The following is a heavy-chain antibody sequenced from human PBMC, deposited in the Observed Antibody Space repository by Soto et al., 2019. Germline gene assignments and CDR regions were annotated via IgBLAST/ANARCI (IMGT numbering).Heavy chain of an antibody. J-gene: IGHJ3*02. Sequence: GASVKVSCKASGGTFSSYAISWVRQAPRQGLEWMGGIIPIFGTANYAQKFQGRVTITADESTSTAYMELSSLRSEDTAVYYCARGGVSAVAGSFPSLVCAFDIWGQGTMVTVSS. CDR1: GGTFSSYA. CDR3: ARGGVSAVAGSFPSLVCAFDI. CDR2: IIPIFGTA. V-gene: IGHV1-69*13. D-gene: IGHD6-19*01.